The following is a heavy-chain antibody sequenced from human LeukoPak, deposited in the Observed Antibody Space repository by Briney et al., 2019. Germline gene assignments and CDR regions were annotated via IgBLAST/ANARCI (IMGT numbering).Heavy chain of an antibody. CDR2: IYYSGST. D-gene: IGHD2-2*01. J-gene: IGHJ4*02. CDR3: AGTKLGYFDY. V-gene: IGHV4-59*11. Sequence: SETLSLTCTVSGGSISSHYWSWIRQPPGKGLEWIGYIYYSGSTNHNPSLKSRVTISVDTSKNQFSLKLSSVTAADTAVYYCAGTKLGYFDYWGQGTLVTVSS. CDR1: GGSISSHY.